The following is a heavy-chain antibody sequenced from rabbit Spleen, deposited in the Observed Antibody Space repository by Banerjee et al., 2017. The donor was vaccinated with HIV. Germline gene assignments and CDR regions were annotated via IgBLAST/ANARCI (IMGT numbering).Heavy chain of an antibody. Sequence: QEQLVESGGGLVQPEGSLTLTWTASGFSFSSTYWIGWVRQATGKGLEWITCILAASRGASAYASWAKGRFTISKISSTTVTLKITSLTAADTATYFCARFYYVSGGSQHLWGQGTLVTVS. J-gene: IGHJ4*01. D-gene: IGHD3-1*01. V-gene: IGHV1S45*01. CDR3: ARFYYVSGGSQHL. CDR2: ILAASRGAS. CDR1: GFSFSSTYW.